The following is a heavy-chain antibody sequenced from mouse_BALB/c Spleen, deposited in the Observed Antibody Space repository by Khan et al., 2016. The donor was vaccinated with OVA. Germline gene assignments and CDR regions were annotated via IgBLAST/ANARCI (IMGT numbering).Heavy chain of an antibody. CDR1: GYSITSEYT. J-gene: IGHJ3*01. CDR2: ISYSGNT. CDR3: ARKDYYDYDPFPY. Sequence: EVQLKQSGPSLVKPSQSLSLTCTVTGYSITSEYTWNWIRQFPGNKLEWMGFISYSGNTRYNPSLKSRISITRDTSKNQFFLQLNSVTSEDTATYYCARKDYYDYDPFPYWGQGTLVTVSA. D-gene: IGHD2-4*01. V-gene: IGHV3-2*02.